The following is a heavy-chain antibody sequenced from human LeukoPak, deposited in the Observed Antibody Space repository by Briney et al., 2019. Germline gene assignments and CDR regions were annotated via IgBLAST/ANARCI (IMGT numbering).Heavy chain of an antibody. CDR1: GLTLSTYS. V-gene: IGHV3-21*01. CDR2: ISTSSSYI. CDR3: ARGGGDYVYFDY. D-gene: IGHD4-17*01. Sequence: GGSLRLSCAASGLTLSTYSMNWVRQAPGKGLEWVSYISTSSSYIHYADSVKGRFTVSRDNAKNSLYLQMNSLRAEDTAVYYCARGGGDYVYFDYWGQGTLVSVSS. J-gene: IGHJ4*02.